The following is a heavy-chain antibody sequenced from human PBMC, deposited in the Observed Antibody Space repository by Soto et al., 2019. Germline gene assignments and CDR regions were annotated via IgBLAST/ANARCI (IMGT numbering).Heavy chain of an antibody. J-gene: IGHJ4*02. Sequence: QVQLVESGGGVVQPGRSLGLSCAASGFTFSSYAMHWVRQAPGKGLEWVAVISYDGSNKYYADSVKGRFTISRDNSKNTLYLQMNSLRAEDTAVYYCARGGENFDYWGQGTLVTVSS. D-gene: IGHD2-21*01. V-gene: IGHV3-30-3*01. CDR2: ISYDGSNK. CDR3: ARGGENFDY. CDR1: GFTFSSYA.